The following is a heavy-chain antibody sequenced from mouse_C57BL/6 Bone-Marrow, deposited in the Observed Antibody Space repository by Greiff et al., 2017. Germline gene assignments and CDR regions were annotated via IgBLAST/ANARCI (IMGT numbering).Heavy chain of an antibody. V-gene: IGHV1-81*01. CDR2: IYPRSGNT. CDR3: ARWGYDGYYDYAMGY. D-gene: IGHD2-3*01. Sequence: VQLQQSGAELVRPGASVKLSCKASGYTFTSYGISWVKQRTGQGLEWIGEIYPRSGNTYYNEKFKGKATLTADKSSSTAYMELRSLTSEDSAVYFCARWGYDGYYDYAMGYWGQGTSVTVSS. J-gene: IGHJ4*01. CDR1: GYTFTSYG.